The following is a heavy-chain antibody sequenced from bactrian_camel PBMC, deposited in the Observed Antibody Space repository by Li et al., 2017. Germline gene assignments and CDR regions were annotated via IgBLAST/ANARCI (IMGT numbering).Heavy chain of an antibody. V-gene: IGHV3S1*01. Sequence: HVQLVESGGGSVQAGGSLRLSCTASGFSISNVCMGWLRQPPGAGREGVAAIDTGDGSTYYLNSVEGRFTISKDTAKNTLYLQMDNLKPEDTAMYYRAANKPPCYYSETLAAQADDFNHWSQGTQVTVS. CDR1: GFSISNVC. D-gene: IGHD2*01. CDR3: AANKPPCYYSETLAAQADDFNH. CDR2: IDTGDGST. J-gene: IGHJ4*01.